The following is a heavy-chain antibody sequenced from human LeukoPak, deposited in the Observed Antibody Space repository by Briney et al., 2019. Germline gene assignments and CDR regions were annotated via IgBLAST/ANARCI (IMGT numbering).Heavy chain of an antibody. V-gene: IGHV3-21*01. Sequence: PGGSLRLSCAASGFTFSSYSMNWVRQAPGKGLEWVSSISSSSSYIYYADSVKGRFTISRDNAKNSLYLQMNSLRAEDTAVYYCARDLKRGYSGYDRYWGQGTLVTVSS. J-gene: IGHJ4*02. CDR1: GFTFSSYS. D-gene: IGHD5-12*01. CDR2: ISSSSSYI. CDR3: ARDLKRGYSGYDRY.